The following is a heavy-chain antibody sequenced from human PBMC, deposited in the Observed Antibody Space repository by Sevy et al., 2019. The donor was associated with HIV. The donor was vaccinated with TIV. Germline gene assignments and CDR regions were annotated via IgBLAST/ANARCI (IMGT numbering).Heavy chain of an antibody. D-gene: IGHD1-26*01. V-gene: IGHV1-18*01. CDR3: ARAPSGSQGPGQYFHH. CDR2: ITPNNGDT. CDR1: GYTFTNYH. Sequence: ASVKVPCKASGYTFTNYHITWVRQAPGQGLEWMGRITPNNGDTNYAQRLQGRVTMTTDTSTSTVYMELRSLRSDVTAVYYCARAPSGSQGPGQYFHHWGQGTLVTVSS. J-gene: IGHJ1*01.